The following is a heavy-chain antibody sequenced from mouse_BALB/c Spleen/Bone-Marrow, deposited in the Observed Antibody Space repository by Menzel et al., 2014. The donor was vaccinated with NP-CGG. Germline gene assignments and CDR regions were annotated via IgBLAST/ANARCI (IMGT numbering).Heavy chain of an antibody. CDR1: GFSLTGYG. J-gene: IGHJ4*01. Sequence: VQLQQSGPGLVAPSQSLSITCTVSGFSLTGYGVSWVRQPPGKGLEWLGMIWGDGSTDYNSALKSRLSISKDKSKSKVFLKMNSLQTDDTARYYCARDSFLITRALDYWGRGTSVTVSS. CDR2: IWGDGST. CDR3: ARDSFLITRALDY. V-gene: IGHV2-6-7*01. D-gene: IGHD2-4*01.